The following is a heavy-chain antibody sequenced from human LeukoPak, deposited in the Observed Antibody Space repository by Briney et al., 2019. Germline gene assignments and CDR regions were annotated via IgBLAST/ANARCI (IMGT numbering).Heavy chain of an antibody. CDR2: IWYDGSNK. V-gene: IGHV3-33*03. Sequence: GRSLRLSCAASGFTFSSYGMHWVRQAPGKGLEWVAVIWYDGSNKYYADSVKGRFAISRAKNTLYLQMNSLRAEDTAVYYCAKDGYNLSYFDYWGQGTLVTVSS. CDR3: AKDGYNLSYFDY. D-gene: IGHD5-24*01. J-gene: IGHJ4*02. CDR1: GFTFSSYG.